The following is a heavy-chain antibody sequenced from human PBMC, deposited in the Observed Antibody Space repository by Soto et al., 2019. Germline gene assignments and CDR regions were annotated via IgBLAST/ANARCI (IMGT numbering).Heavy chain of an antibody. D-gene: IGHD3-10*01. V-gene: IGHV3-33*01. J-gene: IGHJ4*02. CDR3: ARGFLWFGEPRGAGVADY. CDR1: GFTFSSYG. Sequence: QVQLVESGGGVVQPGRSLRLSCAASGFTFSSYGMHWVRQAPGKGLEWVAVIWYDGSNKYYADSVKGRFTISRDNSKNTLYLQMNSLRAEDTAVYYCARGFLWFGEPRGAGVADYWGQGTLVTVSS. CDR2: IWYDGSNK.